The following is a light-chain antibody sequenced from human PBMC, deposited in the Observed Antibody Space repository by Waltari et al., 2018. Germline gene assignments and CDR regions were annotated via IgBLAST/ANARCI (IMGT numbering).Light chain of an antibody. J-gene: IGLJ1*01. CDR2: AVA. CDR1: RRDVGGYSL. CDR3: CSYAGSSSSSVV. Sequence: QSALTQPASVSGSPGQSLTISCTGSRRDVGGYSLVPWYQQHPGRAPKLLIHAVAKRPSGISHRFSGSKSGNTASLTISGLQGEDEADYYCCSYAGSSSSSVVFGTGTKVIVL. V-gene: IGLV2-23*02.